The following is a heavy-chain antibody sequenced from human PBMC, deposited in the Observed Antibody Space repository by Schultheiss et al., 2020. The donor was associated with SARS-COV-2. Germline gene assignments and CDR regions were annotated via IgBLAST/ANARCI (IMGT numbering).Heavy chain of an antibody. D-gene: IGHD3-3*02. CDR1: GFTFSSYS. CDR2: ISSTSTYI. V-gene: IGHV3-21*04. J-gene: IGHJ4*02. Sequence: GESLKISCAASGFTFSSYSLNWVRQAPGKGLEWVSSISSTSTYIYYADSVKGRFTISRDNAKNSMYLQMNSLKTEDTAVYYCASSYHISTYYYFDCWGQGTLVTVSS. CDR3: ASSYHISTYYYFDC.